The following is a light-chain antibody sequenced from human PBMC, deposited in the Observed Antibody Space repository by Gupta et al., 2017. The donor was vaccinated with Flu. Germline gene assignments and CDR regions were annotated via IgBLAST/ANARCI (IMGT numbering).Light chain of an antibody. J-gene: IGLJ3*02. CDR1: TGTVTSGFY. CDR2: TTS. CDR3: LLYYGGDWV. Sequence: QAVVTQEPSLTVSPGGTVTLTCASSTGTVTSGFYPNWFQQKPGHPPRALIYTTSNKYSWTPARFSGSITGGKAALTLSDVQPEDEAEYYCLLYYGGDWVFGGGTTLTVL. V-gene: IGLV7-43*01.